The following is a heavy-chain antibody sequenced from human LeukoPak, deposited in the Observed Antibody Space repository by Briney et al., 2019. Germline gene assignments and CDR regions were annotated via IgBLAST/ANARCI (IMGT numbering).Heavy chain of an antibody. D-gene: IGHD3/OR15-3a*01. CDR2: ISPSGDWT. V-gene: IGHV3-64*02. CDR3: ARAFRPASEPHDFYDF. J-gene: IGHJ3*01. Sequence: QTGGSLRLSCAASGFTFNNHPMHWVRQASGKRLEYVSAISPSGDWTWYADSVKGRFTISRDNSKNTMYLQMGSLRPEDMGVYYCARAFRPASEPHDFYDFWGRGTTVTVSS. CDR1: GFTFNNHP.